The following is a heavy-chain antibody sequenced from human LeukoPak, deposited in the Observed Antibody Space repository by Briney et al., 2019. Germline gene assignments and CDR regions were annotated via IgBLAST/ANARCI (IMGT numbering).Heavy chain of an antibody. CDR2: IKQDGSEK. D-gene: IGHD6-19*01. CDR1: GFTFSRYW. J-gene: IGHJ5*02. V-gene: IGHV3-7*01. CDR3: ARDPVLRQWRGWFDP. Sequence: GGSLTLSCAASGFTFSRYWMSWVGQAPGKGLEWVANIKQDGSEKYYVDSVKGRFTISSDDPKNSLYLQMNSLRAEDTAVYYCARDPVLRQWRGWFDPWGQGTLVTVSS.